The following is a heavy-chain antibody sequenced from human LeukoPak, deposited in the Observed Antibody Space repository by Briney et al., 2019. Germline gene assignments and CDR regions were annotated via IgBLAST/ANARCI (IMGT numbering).Heavy chain of an antibody. CDR1: GYTFTSYY. CDR3: ARGSSGSYSAHYYGMDV. Sequence: ASVKVSCKASGYTFTSYYMHWVRQAPGQGLAWMGIINPSGGSTSYAQKFQGRVTMTRDTSTSTVYMELSSLRSEDTAVYYCARGSSGSYSAHYYGMDVWGQGTTVTVSS. J-gene: IGHJ6*02. CDR2: INPSGGST. V-gene: IGHV1-46*01. D-gene: IGHD1-26*01.